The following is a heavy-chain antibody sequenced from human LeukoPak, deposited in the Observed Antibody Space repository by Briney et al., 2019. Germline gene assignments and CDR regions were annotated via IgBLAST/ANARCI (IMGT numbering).Heavy chain of an antibody. V-gene: IGHV3-15*01. CDR3: TLSIAAAGDFDY. Sequence: KAGGSLRLSCAASGFTFSNAWMSWVRQAPGKGLEWVGRIKSKTDGGTTDYAAPVKGRFTISRDDSKNTLYLQMNSLKTEDTAVYYCTLSIAAAGDFDYWGQGTLVTVSS. CDR1: GFTFSNAW. D-gene: IGHD6-13*01. CDR2: IKSKTDGGTT. J-gene: IGHJ4*02.